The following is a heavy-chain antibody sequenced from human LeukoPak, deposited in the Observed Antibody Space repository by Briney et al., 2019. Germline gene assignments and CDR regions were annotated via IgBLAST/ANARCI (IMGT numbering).Heavy chain of an antibody. J-gene: IGHJ4*02. D-gene: IGHD3-16*02. V-gene: IGHV4-39*07. CDR1: GASISSYY. CDR3: ARGYIGLRLGELSSHFDY. Sequence: PSETLSLTCTVSGASISSYYWGWIRQPPGKGLEWIGSIYYSGSTYYNPSLKSRVTISVDTSKNQFSLKLSSVTAADTAVYYCARGYIGLRLGELSSHFDYWGQGTLVTVSS. CDR2: IYYSGST.